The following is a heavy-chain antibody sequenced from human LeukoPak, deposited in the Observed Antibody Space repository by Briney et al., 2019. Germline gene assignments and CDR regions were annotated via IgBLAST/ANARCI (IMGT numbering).Heavy chain of an antibody. CDR2: INHSGST. Sequence: SETLSLTCAVYGGSFSGYYWSWIRQPPGKGREGIGEINHSGSTNYNPSLKSRVTISVDTSKNPFSLKLSSVTAAATAVYYCARWRNSGSYRGYYYYGMDVWGQGTTVTVSS. CDR3: ARWRNSGSYRGYYYYGMDV. J-gene: IGHJ6*02. CDR1: GGSFSGYY. V-gene: IGHV4-34*01. D-gene: IGHD1-26*01.